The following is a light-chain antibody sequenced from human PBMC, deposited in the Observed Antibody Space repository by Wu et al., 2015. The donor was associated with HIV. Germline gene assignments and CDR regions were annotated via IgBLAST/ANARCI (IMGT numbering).Light chain of an antibody. CDR3: QQYNGYSRT. Sequence: DIQMTQSPSTLSASVGDRVTITRRASQSINSWLAWYQQKPGKAPKLLIYKASTLETGVPSRFSGSGSGTEFTLTISSLQPDDFATYYCQQYNGYSRTFGQGTKVEIK. J-gene: IGKJ1*01. CDR2: KAS. V-gene: IGKV1-5*03. CDR1: QSINSW.